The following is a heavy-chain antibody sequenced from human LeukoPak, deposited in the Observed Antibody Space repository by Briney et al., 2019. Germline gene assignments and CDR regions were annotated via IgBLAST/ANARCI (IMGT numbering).Heavy chain of an antibody. J-gene: IGHJ4*02. CDR1: GYTFTSYG. CDR3: ARGIAASIGDFDY. CDR2: INPNSGGT. V-gene: IGHV1-2*02. D-gene: IGHD6-13*01. Sequence: ASVKVSCEASGYTFTSYGISWVRQAPGQGLEWMGWINPNSGGTNYAQKFQGRVTMTRDTSISTAYMELSRLRSDDTAVYYCARGIAASIGDFDYWGQGTLVTVSS.